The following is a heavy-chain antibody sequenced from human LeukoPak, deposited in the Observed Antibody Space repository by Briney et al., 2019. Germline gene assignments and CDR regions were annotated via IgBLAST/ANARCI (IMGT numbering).Heavy chain of an antibody. D-gene: IGHD3-9*01. CDR2: INPSSGGT. J-gene: IGHJ5*01. V-gene: IGHV1-2*02. Sequence: ASVKVSCKTSGYTFTGFYMHWVRQAPGQGLEWMGWINPSSGGTDYAQKFQGRVTMTRDTSISTAFMELSRLRSDDTAVYYCARNSLLTGYDSWGQGTLVTVSS. CDR1: GYTFTGFY. CDR3: ARNSLLTGYDS.